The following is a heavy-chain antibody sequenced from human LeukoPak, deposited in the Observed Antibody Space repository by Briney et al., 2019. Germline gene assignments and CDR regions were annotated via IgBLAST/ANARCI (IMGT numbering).Heavy chain of an antibody. D-gene: IGHD3-22*01. V-gene: IGHV3-66*01. CDR3: ARDGYYDSSGYRKHDGFDI. Sequence: GGSLRLSCAASGFTVSTNYMSWVRQAPGKGLEWVSLIYSGGITQYADSVKGRFTISRDNSKNTLYLQMTSLRVEDTAVYHCARDGYYDSSGYRKHDGFDIWGQGTLVTVSS. J-gene: IGHJ3*02. CDR2: IYSGGIT. CDR1: GFTVSTNY.